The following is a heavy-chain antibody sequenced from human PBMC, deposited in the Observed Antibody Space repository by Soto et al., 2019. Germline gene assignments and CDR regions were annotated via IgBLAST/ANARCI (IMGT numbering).Heavy chain of an antibody. CDR1: GSTFSDFG. D-gene: IGHD3-10*01. CDR2: ISYDGILK. V-gene: IGHV3-30*18. J-gene: IGHJ6*02. Sequence: VGSLRLSCAASGSTFSDFGMHWVRQAPGKGLEWVAIISYDGILKYYADSVKGRFTISRDTSKGAVYLQMNSLTPEDTAVYYCAKDFKVSGGHYGSLNYYYGMDVWGQGTTVTVSS. CDR3: AKDFKVSGGHYGSLNYYYGMDV.